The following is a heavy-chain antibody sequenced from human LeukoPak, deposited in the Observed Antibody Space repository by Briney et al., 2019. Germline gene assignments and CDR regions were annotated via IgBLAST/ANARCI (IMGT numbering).Heavy chain of an antibody. D-gene: IGHD3-22*01. J-gene: IGHJ4*02. CDR1: GGSISSSSYY. Sequence: PSETLSLTCTVSGGSISSSSYYWGWDPQAPGMGLEWVAVISYDGSNKYYADSVKGRFTIYRDNSKNTLYLQMNSLRAEDTAVYYCAKVAYYDGSVLDFWGQGTLVTVSS. CDR3: AKVAYYDGSVLDF. V-gene: IGHV3-30*18. CDR2: ISYDGSNK.